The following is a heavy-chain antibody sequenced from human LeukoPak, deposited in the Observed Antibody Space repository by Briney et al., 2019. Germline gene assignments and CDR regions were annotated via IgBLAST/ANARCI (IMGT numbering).Heavy chain of an antibody. CDR3: ARDYKYAFDN. CDR1: GFTFSDYS. J-gene: IGHJ4*02. CDR2: IGIDSGNT. V-gene: IGHV3-48*01. Sequence: GGSLRLSCAASGFTFSDYSMNWVRQAPGKGLEWISYIGIDSGNTNYADSVKGRFTISGDKAKNSLYLQMNSLRVEDTAVYYCARDYKYAFDNWGQGTLVTFSS. D-gene: IGHD5-24*01.